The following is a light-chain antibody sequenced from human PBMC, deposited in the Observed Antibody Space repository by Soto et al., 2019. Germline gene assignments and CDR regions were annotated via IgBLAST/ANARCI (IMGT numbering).Light chain of an antibody. CDR1: QSVSSN. J-gene: IGKJ4*01. CDR3: QKYNNWPPVT. V-gene: IGKV3-15*01. Sequence: EIVMTQSPATLSVSPGERATLSCRASQSVSSNLAWYQQKPGQAPRLLIYGASTRATGIPARFSGSGSGTEFTITISSLQSEDFAVYYCQKYNNWPPVTFGGGTKVEIK. CDR2: GAS.